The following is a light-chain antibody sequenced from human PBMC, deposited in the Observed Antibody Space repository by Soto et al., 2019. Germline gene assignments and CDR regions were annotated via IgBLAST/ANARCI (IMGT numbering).Light chain of an antibody. CDR2: GAS. CDR1: QSVSSG. Sequence: EIVTTQYPATLSVSPGERATLSCRTGQSVSSGLAWYQQKPGQAPRLLIYGASTRATGIPARFSGSGSGTEFTLTISSLQSEDSAVYYCQQYNNWPWTFGQGTKVEIK. CDR3: QQYNNWPWT. V-gene: IGKV3-15*01. J-gene: IGKJ1*01.